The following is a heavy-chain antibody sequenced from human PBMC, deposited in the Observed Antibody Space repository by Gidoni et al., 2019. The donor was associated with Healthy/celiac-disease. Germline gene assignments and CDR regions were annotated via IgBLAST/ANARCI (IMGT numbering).Heavy chain of an antibody. CDR2: INPSGGST. CDR3: ARDRASGWGAFDI. CDR1: GYTFPSYY. J-gene: IGHJ3*02. D-gene: IGHD3-16*01. V-gene: IGHV1-46*03. Sequence: QVQLVQSGADVKQPGASVKVSCKASGYTFPSYYMHWARQAPGQGLEWMGIINPSGGSTSYAQKFQGRVTMTRDTSTSTVYMELSSLRSEDTAVYYCARDRASGWGAFDIWGQGTMVTVSS.